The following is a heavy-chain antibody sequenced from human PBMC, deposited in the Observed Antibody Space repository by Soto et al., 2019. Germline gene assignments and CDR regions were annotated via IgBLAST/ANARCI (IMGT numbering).Heavy chain of an antibody. CDR2: IYWDDDK. CDR1: GFSLSTSGVG. V-gene: IGHV2-5*02. J-gene: IGHJ4*02. D-gene: IGHD3-9*01. Sequence: QITLKESGPPLVKPTQTLTLTCTFSGFSLSTSGVGVGWIRQPPGKALEWLALIYWDDDKRYSPSLKSRLTITKDTSKNQVVLTMTNMDPVDTATYYCAHLSYDILTGYYPFDYWGQGTLVTVSS. CDR3: AHLSYDILTGYYPFDY.